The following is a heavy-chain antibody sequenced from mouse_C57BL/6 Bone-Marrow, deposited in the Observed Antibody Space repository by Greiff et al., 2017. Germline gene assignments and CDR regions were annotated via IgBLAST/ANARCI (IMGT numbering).Heavy chain of an antibody. V-gene: IGHV1-54*01. CDR1: GYAFTNYL. J-gene: IGHJ2*01. Sequence: QVQLKQSGAELVRPGTSVKVSCKASGYAFTNYLIEWVKQRPGQGLEWIGVINPGSGGTNYNEKFKGKATLTADKSSSTAYMQLSSLTSEDSAVYFCARGSNYVLFDYWGQGTTLTVSS. CDR3: ARGSNYVLFDY. D-gene: IGHD2-5*01. CDR2: INPGSGGT.